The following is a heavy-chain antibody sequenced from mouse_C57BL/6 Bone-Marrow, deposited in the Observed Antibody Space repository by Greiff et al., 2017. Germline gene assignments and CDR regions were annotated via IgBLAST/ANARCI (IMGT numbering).Heavy chain of an antibody. D-gene: IGHD3-1*01. CDR1: GYTFTSYG. Sequence: VQLMESGAELARPGASVKLSCKASGYTFTSYGISWVKQRTGQGLEWIGEIYPRSGNTYYTEQFKGKATLTADKSSRTAYRELRSLTSEDSAVYFCARLGYPGLVAYWGQGTLVTVSA. CDR3: ARLGYPGLVAY. CDR2: IYPRSGNT. V-gene: IGHV1-81*01. J-gene: IGHJ3*01.